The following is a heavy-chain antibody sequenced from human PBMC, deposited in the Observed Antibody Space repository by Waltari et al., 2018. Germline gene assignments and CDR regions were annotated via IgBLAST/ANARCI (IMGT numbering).Heavy chain of an antibody. V-gene: IGHV3-7*01. CDR2: IKQDGSEK. J-gene: IGHJ4*02. D-gene: IGHD2-15*01. CDR3: ARGHRYCSGGSCFGGGDFDY. CDR1: GFTFRSYW. Sequence: EVQLVESGGGLVQPGGSLRLSCAASGFTFRSYWMSWVRPAPGKGLEWVANIKQDGSEKYYVDSVKGRFTISRDNAKNSLYLQMNSLRAEDTAVYYCARGHRYCSGGSCFGGGDFDYWGQGTLVTVSS.